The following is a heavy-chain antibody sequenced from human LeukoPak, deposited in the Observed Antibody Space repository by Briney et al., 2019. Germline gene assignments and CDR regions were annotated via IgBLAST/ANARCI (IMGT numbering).Heavy chain of an antibody. CDR2: IYPGDSDA. CDR3: ARRTAAGYYHFDY. Sequence: GESLKISCKGSGYSFTIYWIAWVRQMPGKGLEWMAIIYPGDSDARYSPSFQGQVTISADKSISTAYLQWSSLKASDTAMYFCARRTAAGYYHFDYWGQGTLVTVSS. D-gene: IGHD6-13*01. V-gene: IGHV5-51*01. J-gene: IGHJ4*02. CDR1: GYSFTIYW.